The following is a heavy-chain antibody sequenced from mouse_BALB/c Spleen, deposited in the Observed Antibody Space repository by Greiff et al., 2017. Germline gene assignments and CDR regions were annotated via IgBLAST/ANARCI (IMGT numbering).Heavy chain of an antibody. CDR2: IWAGGST. J-gene: IGHJ4*01. CDR1: GFSLTSYG. Sequence: VKLVESGPGLVAPSQSLSITCTVSGFSLTSYGVHWVRQPPGKGLEWLGVIWAGGSTNYNSALMSRLSISKDNSKSQVFLKMNSLQTDDTAMYYCARDLDSDAMDYWGQGTSVTVSS. V-gene: IGHV2-9*02. CDR3: ARDLDSDAMDY.